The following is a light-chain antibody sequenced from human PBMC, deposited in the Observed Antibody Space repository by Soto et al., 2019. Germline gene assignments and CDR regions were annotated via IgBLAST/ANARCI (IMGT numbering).Light chain of an antibody. CDR2: GAS. CDR3: QQYNNGPPLT. Sequence: EIVMTQSPATLSVSPGERATLSCRASQSVSSNLAWYQQKPGQAPRLLIYGASTRATGIPARFSGSGSGTDFTLTISSLQSEDFPVYYCQQYNNGPPLTFGGGTKVEIK. J-gene: IGKJ4*01. V-gene: IGKV3-15*01. CDR1: QSVSSN.